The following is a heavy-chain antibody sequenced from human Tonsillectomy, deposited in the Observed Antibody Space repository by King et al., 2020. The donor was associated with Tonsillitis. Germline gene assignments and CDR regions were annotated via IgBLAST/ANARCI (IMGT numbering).Heavy chain of an antibody. Sequence: VQLVESGGGLVKPGGSLRLSCAASGFTFSSYSMNWVRQAPGKGLEWVSSISSSSSYIYYADSVKGRFTISRDNAKNALYLQMNSLRAEDTAVYYCARVGAYSISWYGYWGQGTLVTVSS. V-gene: IGHV3-21*01. CDR3: ARVGAYSISWYGY. CDR1: GFTFSSYS. CDR2: ISSSSSYI. J-gene: IGHJ4*02. D-gene: IGHD6-13*01.